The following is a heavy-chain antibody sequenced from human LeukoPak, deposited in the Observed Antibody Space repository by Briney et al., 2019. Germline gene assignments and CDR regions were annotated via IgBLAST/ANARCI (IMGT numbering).Heavy chain of an antibody. CDR1: GGSISSSSYY. Sequence: SETLSLTCTVSGGSISSSSYYWGWIRQPPGKGLEWIGSIYYSGSTYYNPSLKSRVTISVDTSKNQFSLKLSSVTAADTAVYYCAKSGTRSSWSPRVKTYFDYWGQGTLVTVSS. CDR3: AKSGTRSSWSPRVKTYFDY. CDR2: IYYSGST. J-gene: IGHJ4*02. D-gene: IGHD6-13*01. V-gene: IGHV4-39*07.